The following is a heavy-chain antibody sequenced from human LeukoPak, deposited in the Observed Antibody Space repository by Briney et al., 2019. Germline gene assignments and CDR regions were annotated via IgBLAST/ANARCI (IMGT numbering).Heavy chain of an antibody. J-gene: IGHJ4*02. CDR1: GFTFSSYW. V-gene: IGHV3-74*01. CDR3: ARGDYWSGNKGVFDN. D-gene: IGHD3-3*01. CDR2: INSDGSST. Sequence: GGSLRLSCAASGFTFSSYWMHWVRQAPGKGLVWVSRINSDGSSTSYADSVKGRFTISRDNAKNTLYLQMNSLRAEDTAVYYCARGDYWSGNKGVFDNWGQGTLVTVSS.